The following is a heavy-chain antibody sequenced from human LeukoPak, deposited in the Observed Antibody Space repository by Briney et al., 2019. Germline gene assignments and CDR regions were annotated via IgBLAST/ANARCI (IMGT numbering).Heavy chain of an antibody. V-gene: IGHV4-59*01. J-gene: IGHJ5*02. CDR2: IYYSGST. Sequence: SETLSLTCTVSGGSISSYYWSWIRQPPGKGLEWIGYIYYSGSTNYNPSLKCRVTISVDTSKNQFSLKLSSVTAADTAVYYCAGEWSGYSEGYWFDPWGQGTLVTVSS. CDR3: AGEWSGYSEGYWFDP. CDR1: GGSISSYY. D-gene: IGHD3-3*01.